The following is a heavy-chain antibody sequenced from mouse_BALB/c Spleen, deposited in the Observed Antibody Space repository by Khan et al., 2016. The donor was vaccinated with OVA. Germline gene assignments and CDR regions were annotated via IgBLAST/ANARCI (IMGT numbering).Heavy chain of an antibody. V-gene: IGHV1-18*01. J-gene: IGHJ3*01. D-gene: IGHD1-1*01. CDR2: INPNNGGT. CDR3: GRLGYGSFAY. CDR1: GYTFTDYN. Sequence: EVQLQQSGPELVKPGASVKIPCKASGYTFTDYNMDWVKQSHGKSLEWIGDINPNNGGTIYNQKFKGKATLTVDKSSSTAYMELRSLTSDDTAVYYCGRLGYGSFAYWGQGTLVTVSA.